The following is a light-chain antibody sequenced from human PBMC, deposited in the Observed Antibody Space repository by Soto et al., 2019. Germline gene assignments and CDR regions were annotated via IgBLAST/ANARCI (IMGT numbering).Light chain of an antibody. J-gene: IGKJ4*01. CDR1: QSVSSN. CDR2: GAS. V-gene: IGKV3-15*01. Sequence: EIVMTQSPATLSVSPGERATLSCRASQSVSSNLAWYQQKPGQAPRLLIYGASTRATGIPARFSGSGYGTEFTLTISSLQSEDFAVYYCQQRSNWPPLTFGGGTKVEIK. CDR3: QQRSNWPPLT.